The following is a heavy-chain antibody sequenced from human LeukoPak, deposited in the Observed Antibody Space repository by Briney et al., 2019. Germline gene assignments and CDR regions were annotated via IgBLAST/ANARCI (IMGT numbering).Heavy chain of an antibody. D-gene: IGHD3-22*01. CDR3: ARDPVTYYYDSSGYQDDY. CDR1: GFTFSSYW. J-gene: IGHJ4*02. CDR2: IKQDGSEK. Sequence: GGSLRLSCAASGFTFSSYWMSWVRQAPGKGLEWVANIKQDGSEKYYVDSVMGRFTISRDNAKNSLYLQMNSLRAEDTAVYYCARDPVTYYYDSSGYQDDYWGQGTLVTVSS. V-gene: IGHV3-7*01.